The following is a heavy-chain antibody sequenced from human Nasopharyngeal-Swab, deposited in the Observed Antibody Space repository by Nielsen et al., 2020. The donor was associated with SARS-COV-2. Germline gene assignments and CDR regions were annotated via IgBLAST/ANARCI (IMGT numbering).Heavy chain of an antibody. J-gene: IGHJ4*02. D-gene: IGHD6-6*01. CDR3: ARIAARPTFFDY. Sequence: SETLSLTCTVSGGSISSGGYYWSWIRQHPGKGLEWIGYIYYSGSTYYNPSLKSRVTISVDTSKNQFSLKLSSVTAADTAVYYCARIAARPTFFDYWGQGTLVTVSS. CDR2: IYYSGST. V-gene: IGHV4-31*03. CDR1: GGSISSGGYY.